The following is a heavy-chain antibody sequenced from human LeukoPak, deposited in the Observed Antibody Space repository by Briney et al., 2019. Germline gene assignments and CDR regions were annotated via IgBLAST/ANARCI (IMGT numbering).Heavy chain of an antibody. Sequence: PGGSLRHSCAASGFTFSSYWMSWVRQAPGKGLEWVANIKQDGSEKYYVDSVKGRFTISRDNAKNSLYLQMNSLRGEDTVVYYSARLTTVFDYWGQGTLVTVSS. J-gene: IGHJ4*02. V-gene: IGHV3-7*01. D-gene: IGHD4-17*01. CDR2: IKQDGSEK. CDR3: ARLTTVFDY. CDR1: GFTFSSYW.